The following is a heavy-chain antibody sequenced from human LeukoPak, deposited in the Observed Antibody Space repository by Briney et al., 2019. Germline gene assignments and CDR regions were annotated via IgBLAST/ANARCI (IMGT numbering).Heavy chain of an antibody. CDR1: GFTFSSYS. Sequence: GGSLRLSCAASGFTFSSYSMNWVRQAPGKGLEWVSYISSSSSTIYYADSVKGRFTISRDNAKNSLYLQMNSLRAEDTAVYYCARGSTYYDSSGQVPFDYWGQGTLVTVSS. CDR2: ISSSSSTI. CDR3: ARGSTYYDSSGQVPFDY. D-gene: IGHD3-22*01. J-gene: IGHJ4*02. V-gene: IGHV3-48*01.